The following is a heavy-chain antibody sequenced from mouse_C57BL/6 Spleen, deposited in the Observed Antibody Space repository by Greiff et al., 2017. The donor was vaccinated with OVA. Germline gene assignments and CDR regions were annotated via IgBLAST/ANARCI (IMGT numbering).Heavy chain of an antibody. CDR1: GYTFTDYE. CDR3: TRGELSRFDY. D-gene: IGHD1-1*02. V-gene: IGHV1-15*01. Sequence: VQGVESGAELVRPGASVTLSCKASGYTFTDYEMHWVKQTPVHGLEWIGAIDPETGGTAYNQKFKGKAILTADKSSSTAYMELRSLTSEDSAVYYCTRGELSRFDYWGQGTTLTVSS. J-gene: IGHJ2*01. CDR2: IDPETGGT.